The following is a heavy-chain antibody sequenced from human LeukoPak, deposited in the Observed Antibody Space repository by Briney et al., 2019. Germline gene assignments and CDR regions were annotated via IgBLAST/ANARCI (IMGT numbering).Heavy chain of an antibody. CDR1: GDSVSSNSAA. CDR2: TYYRSKWYY. Sequence: SQTLSLTCAISGDSVSSNSAAWNWIRQSPSRGLEWLGRTYYRSKWYYDYAVSVKSRITTNPDTSKNQFSLQLNSVTPEDTAVYYCARENYEYYDFWSGYYTDSNWFDPWGQGTLVTVSS. V-gene: IGHV6-1*01. CDR3: ARENYEYYDFWSGYYTDSNWFDP. D-gene: IGHD3-3*01. J-gene: IGHJ5*02.